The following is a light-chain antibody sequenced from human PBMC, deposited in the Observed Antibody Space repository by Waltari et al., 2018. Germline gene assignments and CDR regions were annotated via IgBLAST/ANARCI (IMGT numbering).Light chain of an antibody. CDR1: RGSIATNH. J-gene: IGLJ2*01. CDR2: EDN. CDR3: QSFDSTNVV. V-gene: IGLV6-57*02. Sequence: NFMLTPPHSVSESPGQTVTVSCPGSRGSIATNHVRGYQHRPGSAPTPVIYEDNQRPSGVPDRFSGSIDSSSNSASLTISGLKIEDEADYYCQSFDSTNVVFGGGTKLTVL.